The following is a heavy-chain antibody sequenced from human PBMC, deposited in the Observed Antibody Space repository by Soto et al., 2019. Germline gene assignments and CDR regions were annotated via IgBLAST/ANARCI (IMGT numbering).Heavy chain of an antibody. CDR2: INHSGST. CDR1: GGSFSGYY. CDR3: ARDYTDLITISGSFDI. J-gene: IGHJ3*02. V-gene: IGHV4-34*01. Sequence: SETLSLTCAVYGGSFSGYYWSWIRQPPGKGLEWIGEINHSGSTNYNPSLKSRVTISVDTSKNQFSLKLSSVTAADTAVYYCARDYTDLITISGSFDIWGQGTMVTVSS. D-gene: IGHD3-9*01.